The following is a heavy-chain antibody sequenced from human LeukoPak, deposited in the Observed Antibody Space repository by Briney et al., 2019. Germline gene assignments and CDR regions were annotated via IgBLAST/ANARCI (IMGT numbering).Heavy chain of an antibody. CDR3: ARVGALPLGYYSSTSCLDYYMDV. V-gene: IGHV1-69*13. CDR1: GGTFSSYA. D-gene: IGHD2-2*01. Sequence: SVKVSCKASGGTFSSYAISWVRQAPGQGLEWMGGIIPIFGTANYAQKFQGRVTITADESTSTAYMELSSLRSEDTAVYYCARVGALPLGYYSSTSCLDYYMDVWGKGTTVTVSS. CDR2: IIPIFGTA. J-gene: IGHJ6*03.